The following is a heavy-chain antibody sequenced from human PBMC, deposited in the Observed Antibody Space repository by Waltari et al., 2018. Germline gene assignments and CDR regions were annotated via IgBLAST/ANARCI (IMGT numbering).Heavy chain of an antibody. Sequence: QVQLQESGPGLVKPSETLSLTCTVSGGSISNYYWSWIRQPPGKGLEWIGYLYYSGSTNYNPSLKSRVTISVDTSTNQCSLKLSSVTAADTAIYYCARGPRGDYYYYMDVWGKGTAVSIS. CDR1: GGSISNYY. V-gene: IGHV4-59*01. CDR2: LYYSGST. CDR3: ARGPRGDYYYYMDV. J-gene: IGHJ6*03.